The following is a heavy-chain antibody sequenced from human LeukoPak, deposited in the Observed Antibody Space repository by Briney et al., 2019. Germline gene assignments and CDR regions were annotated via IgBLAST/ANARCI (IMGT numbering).Heavy chain of an antibody. J-gene: IGHJ5*02. CDR3: ARRLNGFDT. CDR2: IHYSGTT. D-gene: IGHD3-22*01. Sequence: SETLSLTCTVSGGSISSSSYYWGWIRQPPGKGLEWIGDIHYSGTTYYNPSLKSRVTTSVDTSKNQFSLKLTSVTAADTAVYYCARRLNGFDTWGQGTLVTVSS. CDR1: GGSISSSSYY. V-gene: IGHV4-39*01.